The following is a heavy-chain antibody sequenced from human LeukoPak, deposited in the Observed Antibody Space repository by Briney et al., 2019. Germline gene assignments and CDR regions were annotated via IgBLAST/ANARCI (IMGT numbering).Heavy chain of an antibody. CDR3: ARDSADSNGLY. CDR2: INSDGSST. Sequence: GGSLRLSCAASGFTFSSYWMHWVRQAPGKGLVWVSSINSDGSSTSYADSVKGRFTISRDNDKNTLYLQMNSLRAADTAVYYCARDSADSNGLYWGQGTLVTVSS. CDR1: GFTFSSYW. V-gene: IGHV3-74*01. J-gene: IGHJ4*02. D-gene: IGHD4-11*01.